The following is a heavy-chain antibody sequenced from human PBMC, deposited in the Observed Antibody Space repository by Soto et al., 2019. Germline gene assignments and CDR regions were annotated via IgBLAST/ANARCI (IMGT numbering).Heavy chain of an antibody. V-gene: IGHV3-23*01. CDR3: AKTEAMVAVDVYPRWFDS. J-gene: IGHJ5*01. Sequence: EGQMLEPGGVLARPGGSARVSCEIVWSRSALSWVRQGPGKGLEWVSTISASGATKLYRDSVKGRFTISRDTSRNTLFLDMDNLRVEDTATYYCAKTEAMVAVDVYPRWFDSWGQGTLVTVSS. D-gene: IGHD5-18*01. CDR1: SRSA. CDR2: ISASGATK.